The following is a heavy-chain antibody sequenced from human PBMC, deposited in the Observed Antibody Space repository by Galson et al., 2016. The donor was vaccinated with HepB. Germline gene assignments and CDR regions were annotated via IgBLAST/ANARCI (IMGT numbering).Heavy chain of an antibody. Sequence: SLRLSCAASGFIFSSYAMSWVRQAPGKGLEWVASIGGNDGITHYADSVKGRFSISRDNSREMVFLQMNSLRAGDAAVYYCARALDYYFDYWGQGTLVTVSS. J-gene: IGHJ4*02. CDR3: ARALDYYFDY. D-gene: IGHD3/OR15-3a*01. V-gene: IGHV3-23*01. CDR2: IGGNDGIT. CDR1: GFIFSSYA.